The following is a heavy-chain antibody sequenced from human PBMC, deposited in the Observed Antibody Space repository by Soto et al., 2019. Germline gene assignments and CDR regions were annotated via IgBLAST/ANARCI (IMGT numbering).Heavy chain of an antibody. Sequence: ASVKVSCKASGYTFTSYGISWVRQAPGQGLEWMGWISAYNGNTNYAQKLQGRVTMTTDTSTSTAYMELRSLRSDDTAVYYCARDPSRPYSSSWTEYFQHWGQGTLVTVYS. CDR2: ISAYNGNT. CDR1: GYTFTSYG. D-gene: IGHD6-13*01. V-gene: IGHV1-18*01. J-gene: IGHJ1*01. CDR3: ARDPSRPYSSSWTEYFQH.